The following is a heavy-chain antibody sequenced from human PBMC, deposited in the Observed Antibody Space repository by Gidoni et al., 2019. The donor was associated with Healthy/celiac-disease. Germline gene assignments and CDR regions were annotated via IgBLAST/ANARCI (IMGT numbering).Heavy chain of an antibody. CDR3: ARESKDSSGGYNFDY. CDR1: GGSSSSSNW. Sequence: QVQLQDSGPGLVKPSGTLSLTCAVSGGSSSSSNWWSWVRQPPGKGLEWSGEIYHSGSTNYNPSLKSRVTISVDKSKNQFSLKLSSVTAADTAVYYCARESKDSSGGYNFDYWGQGTLVTVSS. D-gene: IGHD6-19*01. CDR2: IYHSGST. J-gene: IGHJ4*02. V-gene: IGHV4-4*02.